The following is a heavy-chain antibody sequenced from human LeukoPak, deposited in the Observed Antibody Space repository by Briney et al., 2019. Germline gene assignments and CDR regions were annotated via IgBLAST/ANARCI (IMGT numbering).Heavy chain of an antibody. J-gene: IGHJ6*02. D-gene: IGHD6-13*01. CDR3: ARDLQQLVRNYYYGMDV. CDR1: GASISSYY. V-gene: IGHV4-4*07. Sequence: PSETLSLTCTVSGASISSYYWSWIRQPAGKGLEWIGRIYTSGSTNYNPSLKSRVTMSVDTSKNQFSLKLSSVTAADTAVYYCARDLQQLVRNYYYGMDVWGQGTTVTVSS. CDR2: IYTSGST.